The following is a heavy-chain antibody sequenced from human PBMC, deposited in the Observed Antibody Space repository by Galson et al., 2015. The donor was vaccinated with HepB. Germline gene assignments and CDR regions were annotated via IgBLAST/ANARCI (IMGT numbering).Heavy chain of an antibody. Sequence: SVKVSCKASGYTFTGYYMHWVRQAPGQGLEWMGWINPNSGGTNYAQKFQGRVTMTRDTSISTAYMELSRLRPDDTAVYYCARVPPQLGERSGWRGYYFDYWGQGTLVTVSS. CDR3: ARVPPQLGERSGWRGYYFDY. CDR2: INPNSGGT. V-gene: IGHV1-2*02. D-gene: IGHD1-1*01. J-gene: IGHJ4*02. CDR1: GYTFTGYY.